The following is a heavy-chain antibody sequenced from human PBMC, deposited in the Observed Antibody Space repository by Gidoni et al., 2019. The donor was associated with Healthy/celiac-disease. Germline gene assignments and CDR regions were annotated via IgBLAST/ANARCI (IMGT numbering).Heavy chain of an antibody. Sequence: QVQLVQSGAEVKKPGASVKVSCKASGFTFTSYGISWVRQAPGQGLEWMGWISAYNGNTNYAQKHQGRVTMTTDTSTSKAYMELRSLRSDDTAVYYCARDMDTAPDYYYYGMDVWGQGTTVTVSS. CDR2: ISAYNGNT. J-gene: IGHJ6*02. D-gene: IGHD5-18*01. CDR1: GFTFTSYG. CDR3: ARDMDTAPDYYYYGMDV. V-gene: IGHV1-18*01.